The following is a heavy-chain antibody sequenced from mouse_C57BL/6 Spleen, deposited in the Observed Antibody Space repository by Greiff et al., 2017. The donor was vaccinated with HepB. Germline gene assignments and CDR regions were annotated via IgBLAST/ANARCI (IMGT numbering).Heavy chain of an antibody. CDR3: ARGDLLNY. V-gene: IGHV1-59*01. D-gene: IGHD2-1*01. CDR1: GYTFTSYW. CDR2: IDPSDSYT. Sequence: QVQLQQPGAELVRPGTSVKLSCKASGYTFTSYWMHWVKQRPGQGLEWIGVIDPSDSYTNYNQKFKGKATLTVDTSSSTAYMQLSSLTSEDSAVYYCARGDLLNYWGQGTSVTVSS. J-gene: IGHJ4*01.